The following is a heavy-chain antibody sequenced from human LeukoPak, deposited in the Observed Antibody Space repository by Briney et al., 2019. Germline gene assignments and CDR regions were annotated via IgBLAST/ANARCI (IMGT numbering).Heavy chain of an antibody. D-gene: IGHD3-10*01. Sequence: ASVKASCKASGYTFTSYYMHWVRQAPGQGLERMGIINPSGGSTSYAQKFQGRVTMTRDMSTSTVYMELSSLRSEDTAVYYCAREVTRDTNWFDPWGQGTLVTVSS. CDR2: INPSGGST. CDR3: AREVTRDTNWFDP. J-gene: IGHJ5*02. V-gene: IGHV1-46*01. CDR1: GYTFTSYY.